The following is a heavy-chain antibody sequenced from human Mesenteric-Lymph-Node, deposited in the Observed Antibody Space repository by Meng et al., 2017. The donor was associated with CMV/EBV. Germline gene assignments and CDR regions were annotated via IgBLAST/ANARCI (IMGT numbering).Heavy chain of an antibody. D-gene: IGHD6-13*01. CDR2: ISTRSTQK. J-gene: IGHJ4*02. CDR1: GFTFSNYG. V-gene: IGHV3-21*01. CDR3: ARDGKGISFDY. Sequence: GESLKISCAASGFTFSNYGMHWVRQAPGKGLEWVSSISTRSTQKYYTDSVKGRFTISRDTSKSTLYLQMNSLRAEDTAVYYCARDGKGISFDYWGQGTLVTVSS.